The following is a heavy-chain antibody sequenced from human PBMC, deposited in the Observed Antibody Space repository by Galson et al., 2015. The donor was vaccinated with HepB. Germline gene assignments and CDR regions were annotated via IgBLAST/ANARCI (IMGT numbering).Heavy chain of an antibody. J-gene: IGHJ4*02. CDR1: GYTFTSYA. CDR3: ARERARGGIAVGY. CDR2: INAGNGNT. V-gene: IGHV1-3*01. Sequence: SVKVSCKASGYTFTSYAMHWVRQAPGQRLEWMGWINAGNGNTKYSQKFQGRVTITRDTSASTAYMELSSLRSEDTAVYYCARERARGGIAVGYWGQGTLVTVSS. D-gene: IGHD6-19*01.